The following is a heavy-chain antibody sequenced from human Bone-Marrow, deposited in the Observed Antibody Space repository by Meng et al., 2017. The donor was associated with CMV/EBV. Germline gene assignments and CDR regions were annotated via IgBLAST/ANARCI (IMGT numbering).Heavy chain of an antibody. Sequence: GESLKISCAASGFTFSSYAMSWVRQAPGKGLEWVSSISSSSSYIYYTDSVKGRFTISRDNTKKSLYLQMNSLRAEDTAVYYCARESSSSGWLRRWGQGPLVTIYS. CDR3: ARESSSSGWLRR. CDR1: GFTFSSYA. V-gene: IGHV3-21*01. D-gene: IGHD6-19*01. J-gene: IGHJ4*02. CDR2: ISSSSSYI.